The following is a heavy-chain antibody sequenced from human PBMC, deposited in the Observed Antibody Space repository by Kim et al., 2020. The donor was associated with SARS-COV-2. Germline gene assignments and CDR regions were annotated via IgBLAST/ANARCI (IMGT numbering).Heavy chain of an antibody. Sequence: GYADSVKGRFTISRNNAKNSLYLQMNSLRAEDTALYHCASQYSGYDFAFDIWGQGTMVTVSS. CDR3: ASQYSGYDFAFDI. J-gene: IGHJ3*02. D-gene: IGHD5-12*01. V-gene: IGHV3-20*01.